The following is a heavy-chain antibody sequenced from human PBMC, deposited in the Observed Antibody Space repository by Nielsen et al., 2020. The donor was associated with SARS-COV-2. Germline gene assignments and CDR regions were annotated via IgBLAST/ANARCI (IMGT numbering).Heavy chain of an antibody. Sequence: GGSLRLSCAASGFTFSSHSMHWVRQAPGKGLEWVSSISSRSGYMSYADSVKGRFTISRDTSKNTVYLQMSSLRADDTALYYCARDLVAPGNPDYYDYGLDVWGQGTSVTVFS. CDR1: GFTFSSHS. D-gene: IGHD1-1*01. J-gene: IGHJ6*02. V-gene: IGHV3-21*01. CDR3: ARDLVAPGNPDYYDYGLDV. CDR2: ISSRSGYM.